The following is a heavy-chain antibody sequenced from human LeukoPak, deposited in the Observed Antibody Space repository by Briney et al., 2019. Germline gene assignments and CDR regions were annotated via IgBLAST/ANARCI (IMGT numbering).Heavy chain of an antibody. J-gene: IGHJ3*02. Sequence: GGSLRLSCAASKFTFSSYGMFWVRQAPGKGLEWVAFIRYDGSNKYYADSVEGRFAISRDNSKSTLYLQMNSLRAEDTAVYYCTKDHLSSTSPYDAFDIWGQGTMVTVSS. CDR3: TKDHLSSTSPYDAFDI. V-gene: IGHV3-30*02. CDR1: KFTFSSYG. CDR2: IRYDGSNK. D-gene: IGHD2-2*01.